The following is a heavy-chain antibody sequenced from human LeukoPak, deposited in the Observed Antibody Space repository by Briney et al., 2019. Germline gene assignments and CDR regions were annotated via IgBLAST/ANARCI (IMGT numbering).Heavy chain of an antibody. CDR1: GYTFTSYG. Sequence: ASVKVSCKASGYTFTSYGISWVRQAPGQGLEWMGWISAYNGNTNYAQKLQGRVTMTTDTYTSTAYMELRSLRSDDTAVYYCARAPGVLLWFGELSPTDYWGQGTLVTVSS. V-gene: IGHV1-18*01. J-gene: IGHJ4*02. CDR3: ARAPGVLLWFGELSPTDY. CDR2: ISAYNGNT. D-gene: IGHD3-10*01.